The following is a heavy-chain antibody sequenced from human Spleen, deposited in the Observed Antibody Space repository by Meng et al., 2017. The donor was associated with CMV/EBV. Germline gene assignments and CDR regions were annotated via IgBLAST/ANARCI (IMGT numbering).Heavy chain of an antibody. CDR2: IYYSGST. CDR3: ARDKTWNGAFDI. Sequence: SETLSLTCTVPGGSISSYYWSWIRQPPGKGLEWIGYIYYSGSTNYNPSLKSRVTISVDTSKNPFSLKLSSVTAADTAVYYCARDKTWNGAFDIWGQGTMVTVSS. J-gene: IGHJ3*02. V-gene: IGHV4-59*01. D-gene: IGHD1-1*01. CDR1: GGSISSYY.